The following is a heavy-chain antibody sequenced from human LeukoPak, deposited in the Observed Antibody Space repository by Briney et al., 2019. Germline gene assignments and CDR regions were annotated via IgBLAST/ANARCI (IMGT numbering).Heavy chain of an antibody. CDR1: GGSISNYY. V-gene: IGHV4-4*07. D-gene: IGHD4-23*01. CDR2: IYTSGST. Sequence: SETLSLTCTVSGGSISNYYWSWIRQSPAKGLEWIGRIYTSGSTNYNPSLESRATMSVDTSKNEFSLKLSSVTAADTAVYYCATLTGGDDAFDIWGQGTMVTVSS. J-gene: IGHJ3*02. CDR3: ATLTGGDDAFDI.